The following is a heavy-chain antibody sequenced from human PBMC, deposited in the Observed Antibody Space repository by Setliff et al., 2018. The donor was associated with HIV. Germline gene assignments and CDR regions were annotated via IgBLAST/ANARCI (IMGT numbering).Heavy chain of an antibody. CDR3: AREAYRLPWIDN. V-gene: IGHV3-7*03. CDR1: GFTFSSYA. Sequence: GESLKISCAASGFTFSSYAMSWVRQAPGKGLEWVANIKQDESEEWYADSVKGRFTISRDNTKNSLYLQINSLSAEDTAVYYCAREAYRLPWIDNWGQGTLVTVSS. CDR2: IKQDESEE. D-gene: IGHD1-1*01. J-gene: IGHJ4*02.